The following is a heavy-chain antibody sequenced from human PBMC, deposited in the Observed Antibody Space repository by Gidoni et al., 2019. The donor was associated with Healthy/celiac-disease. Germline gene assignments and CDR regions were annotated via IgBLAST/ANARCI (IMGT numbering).Heavy chain of an antibody. CDR3: ARGAYCGGDCHTEFDY. Sequence: QVQLVQSGAEVKRPGSSVKGSCQAAGGNCSSYAINWVRQAPGQGLEWMGGIIPIFGTANYAQQFQGRVTITADDSTSTAYMELSSLRSEDTAVYYCARGAYCGGDCHTEFDYWGQGTLVTVSS. CDR1: GGNCSSYA. D-gene: IGHD2-21*02. J-gene: IGHJ4*02. V-gene: IGHV1-69*01. CDR2: IIPIFGTA.